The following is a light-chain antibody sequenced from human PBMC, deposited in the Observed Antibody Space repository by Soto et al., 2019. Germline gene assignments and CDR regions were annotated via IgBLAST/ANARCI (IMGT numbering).Light chain of an antibody. J-gene: IGKJ1*01. V-gene: IGKV1-12*01. CDR3: QQYNNWTRT. Sequence: IQLTQSASYVSASVGDRVTIACRASQRIXRWLVWYQPKPGKAPKVLXYSASTLYSAVPSRLSGSGSGTDFTLTISSLQSEDFAVYYCQQYNNWTRTFGQGTKVDIK. CDR2: SAS. CDR1: QRIXRW.